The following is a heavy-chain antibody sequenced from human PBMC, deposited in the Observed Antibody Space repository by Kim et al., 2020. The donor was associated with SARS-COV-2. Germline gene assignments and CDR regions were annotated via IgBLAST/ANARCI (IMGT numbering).Heavy chain of an antibody. CDR3: AKNSGYDYAFDY. V-gene: IGHV3-9*01. J-gene: IGHJ4*02. D-gene: IGHD5-12*01. Sequence: DYAGSVKGRFPISRDNAKNSLYLQMNSLRAEDTAFYYCAKNSGYDYAFDYWGQGTLVTVSS.